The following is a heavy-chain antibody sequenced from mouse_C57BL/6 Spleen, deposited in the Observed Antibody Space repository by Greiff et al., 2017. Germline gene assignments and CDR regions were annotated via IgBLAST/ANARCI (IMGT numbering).Heavy chain of an antibody. J-gene: IGHJ1*03. CDR1: GFTFSDYG. CDR2: ISSGSSTI. CDR3: ARSLTWYFDV. D-gene: IGHD4-1*01. Sequence: EVKLQESGGGLVKPGGSLKLSCAASGFTFSDYGMHWVRQAPEKGLEWVAYISSGSSTIYYADTVKGRFTISRDNAKNTLFLQMTSLRSEDTAMYYCARSLTWYFDVWGTGTTVTVSS. V-gene: IGHV5-17*01.